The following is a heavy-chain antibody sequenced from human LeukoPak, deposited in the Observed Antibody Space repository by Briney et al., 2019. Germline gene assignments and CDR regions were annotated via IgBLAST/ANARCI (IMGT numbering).Heavy chain of an antibody. CDR2: IIPIFGTA. D-gene: IGHD5-24*01. CDR1: GDTFSRYS. V-gene: IGHV1-69*05. J-gene: IGHJ4*02. CDR3: ATQLDGYNFIFDY. Sequence: SVKVSCKASGDTFSRYSISWVRQAPGQGLEWVGGIIPIFGTATCPRKLQGRVTITTDESTRTAYMELTSLRSEDTAVYCCATQLDGYNFIFDYWGQGTPVTVSS.